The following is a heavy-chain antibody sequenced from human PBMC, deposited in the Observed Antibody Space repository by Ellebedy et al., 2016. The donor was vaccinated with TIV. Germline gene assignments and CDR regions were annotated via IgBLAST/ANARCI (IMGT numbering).Heavy chain of an antibody. CDR2: ISYSGDLM. D-gene: IGHD3-10*01. J-gene: IGHJ4*02. Sequence: GESLKISCAASGFTFSGYYMSWFRQAPGKGPEWVSYISYSGDLMYYADSVKGRFTISRENAKNSLYLQMNSLRAEDTAVYYCARGGYYGSGNFDYWGQGTLVTVSS. V-gene: IGHV3-11*01. CDR1: GFTFSGYY. CDR3: ARGGYYGSGNFDY.